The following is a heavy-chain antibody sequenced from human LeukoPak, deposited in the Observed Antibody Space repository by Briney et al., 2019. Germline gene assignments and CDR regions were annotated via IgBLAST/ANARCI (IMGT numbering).Heavy chain of an antibody. Sequence: GGSLEISCKGSGSDFITHWISGVRQMPGKGLEGMGRIDPSAAYINYSPSFQGHASISADKSIDTVYLQWNSLKASDTAMYYCVRRVGNYANFDSWGQGTLVTVSS. D-gene: IGHD1-26*01. J-gene: IGHJ4*02. CDR1: GSDFITHW. V-gene: IGHV5-10-1*01. CDR2: IDPSAAYI. CDR3: VRRVGNYANFDS.